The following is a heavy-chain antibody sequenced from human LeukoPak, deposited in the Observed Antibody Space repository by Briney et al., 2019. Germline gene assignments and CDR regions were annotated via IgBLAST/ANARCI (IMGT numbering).Heavy chain of an antibody. CDR3: ARGSGGYPSHYFDY. CDR1: GFTVSSNY. CDR2: IYSGGSA. D-gene: IGHD5-12*01. Sequence: PGGSLRLSCAASGFTVSSNYMSWVRQAPGKGLEWVSVIYSGGSAYYADSVKGRFTISRDNSKNTLYLQMNSLRAEDTAVYYCARGSGGYPSHYFDYWGQGTLVTVSS. J-gene: IGHJ4*02. V-gene: IGHV3-53*01.